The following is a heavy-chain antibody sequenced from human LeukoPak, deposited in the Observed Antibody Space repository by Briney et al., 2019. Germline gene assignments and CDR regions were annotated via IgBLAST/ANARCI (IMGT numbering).Heavy chain of an antibody. CDR3: ARERGTTVVRWDY. CDR1: GGSFSSSDYY. J-gene: IGHJ4*02. Sequence: SETLSLTCTVSGGSFSSSDYYWGWIRQPPGKGLEWIGSIYYSGTTYYNPSLKSRVTISVDTSKNQFSLRLSSVTAADTAVYYCARERGTTVVRWDYWGQGTQVTVSS. CDR2: IYYSGTT. V-gene: IGHV4-39*02. D-gene: IGHD4-23*01.